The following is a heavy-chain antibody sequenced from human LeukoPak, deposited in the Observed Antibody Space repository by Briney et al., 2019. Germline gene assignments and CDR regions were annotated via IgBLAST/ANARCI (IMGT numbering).Heavy chain of an antibody. CDR1: GGTFSSYA. V-gene: IGHV3-23*01. Sequence: SCKASGGTFSSYAMSWVRQAPGKGLEWVSAISGSGGSTYYADSVKGRFTISRDNSKNTLYLQMNSLRAEDTAVYYCAKEKGTDSSGWYSAPDYWGQGTLVTVSS. CDR3: AKEKGTDSSGWYSAPDY. CDR2: ISGSGGST. D-gene: IGHD6-19*01. J-gene: IGHJ4*02.